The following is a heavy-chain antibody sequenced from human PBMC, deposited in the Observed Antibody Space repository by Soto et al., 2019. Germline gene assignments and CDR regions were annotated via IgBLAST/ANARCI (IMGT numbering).Heavy chain of an antibody. V-gene: IGHV1-46*01. CDR2: INPSGGST. J-gene: IGHJ4*02. CDR1: GYTFTTYY. D-gene: IGHD6-19*01. CDR3: ARDRGIAVAAGAIDY. Sequence: QVQLVESGAEVREPGASVKVSCRASGYTFTTYYIHWVRQAPGQGLEWVGIINPSGGSTSYAQRCQGRVTMTRDTSTSTVYMELSSLTSEDTAVYYCARDRGIAVAAGAIDYWGQGTLVTVSS.